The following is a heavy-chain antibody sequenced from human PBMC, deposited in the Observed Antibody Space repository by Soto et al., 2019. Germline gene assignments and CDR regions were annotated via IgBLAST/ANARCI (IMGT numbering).Heavy chain of an antibody. D-gene: IGHD3-22*01. CDR2: INPSGGST. Sequence: GASVKVSCKAPGYTLTSYYMHWVRQAPGQGLEWMGIINPSGGSTNYAQKLQGRVTMTTDTSTSTAYMELRSLRSDDTAVYFCARLDSSAPDSEYWGQGTLVTVSS. CDR3: ARLDSSAPDSEY. CDR1: GYTLTSYY. V-gene: IGHV1-46*01. J-gene: IGHJ4*02.